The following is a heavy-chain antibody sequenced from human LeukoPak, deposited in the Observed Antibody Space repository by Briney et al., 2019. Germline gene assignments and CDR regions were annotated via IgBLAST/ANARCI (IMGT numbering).Heavy chain of an antibody. CDR3: ARHARFCTSTSCYDY. CDR2: IYASGSA. Sequence: PSETLSLTCTVSGGSISTYYWSWFRQPPGKGLEWIGYIYASGSANYNPSLKSRVTISVDTSESQFSLKLTSVTAADTAVYYCARHARFCTSTSCYDYWGQGTLVTVSS. V-gene: IGHV4-4*09. CDR1: GGSISTYY. J-gene: IGHJ4*02. D-gene: IGHD2-2*01.